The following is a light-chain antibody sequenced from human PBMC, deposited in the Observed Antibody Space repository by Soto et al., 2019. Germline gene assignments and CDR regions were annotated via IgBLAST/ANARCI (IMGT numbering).Light chain of an antibody. CDR2: EVT. V-gene: IGLV2-8*01. CDR1: SSDVGGYNY. Sequence: QSVLTQPPSASGSPGQSVTISCTGTSSDVGGYNYASWYQQHPGKAPKLLIFEVTKRPSGVPDRFSGFKSGNTASLTVSRLQAEDAAHYYCSSYVGGDNLVFGGGTKLTVL. J-gene: IGLJ3*02. CDR3: SSYVGGDNLV.